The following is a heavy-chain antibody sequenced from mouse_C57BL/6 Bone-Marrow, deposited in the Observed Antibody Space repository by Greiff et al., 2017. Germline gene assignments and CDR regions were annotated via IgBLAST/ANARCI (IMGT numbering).Heavy chain of an antibody. CDR2: FYPRDGST. D-gene: IGHD4-1*02. CDR3: ARFNWDAFAY. V-gene: IGHV1-85*01. CDR1: GYTFTSYA. Sequence: VKLQESGAELMKPGASVKLSCKASGYTFTSYAINWVKQRPGQGLEWIGWFYPRDGSTKYNEKFKGKATLTVDTSSSTAYMELHSLTSEDSAVYFCARFNWDAFAYWGQGTLVTVSA. J-gene: IGHJ3*01.